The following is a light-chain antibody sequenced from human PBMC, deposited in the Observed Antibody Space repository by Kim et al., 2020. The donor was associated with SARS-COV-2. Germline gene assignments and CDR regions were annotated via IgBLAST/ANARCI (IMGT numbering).Light chain of an antibody. CDR1: SSNIGSNT. CDR3: AAWDDSLNGPV. CDR2: SNN. V-gene: IGLV1-44*01. J-gene: IGLJ1*01. Sequence: ELTQPPSASGTPGQRVTISCSGSSSNIGSNTVNWYQQLPGTAPKLLIYSNNQRPSGVPDRFSCSKSGTSASLAISGLQSEDEAEYYCAAWDDSLNGPVFGTGTKVTVL.